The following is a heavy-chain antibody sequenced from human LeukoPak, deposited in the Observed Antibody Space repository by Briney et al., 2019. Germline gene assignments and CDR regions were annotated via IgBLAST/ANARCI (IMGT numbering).Heavy chain of an antibody. CDR2: ISAYNGNT. Sequence: ASVKVSCKASGYTFTSYGISWMRQAPEQGLEWMGWISAYNGNTNYAQKPQGRVTMTTDTSTSTAYMELRSLRSDDTAVYYCARDGRRDGYKPPADYWGQGTLVTVSS. J-gene: IGHJ4*02. CDR1: GYTFTSYG. D-gene: IGHD5-24*01. CDR3: ARDGRRDGYKPPADY. V-gene: IGHV1-18*01.